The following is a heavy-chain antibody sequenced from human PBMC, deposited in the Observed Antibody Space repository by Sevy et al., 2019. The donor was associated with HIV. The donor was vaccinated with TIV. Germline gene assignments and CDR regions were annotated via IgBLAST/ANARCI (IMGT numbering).Heavy chain of an antibody. Sequence: GGSLRLSCAASGFTVSSNYMSWVRQAPGKGLEWVSDNYSGGSTYYADSVKGRFTISRDNSKNTLYLQMNSLRAEDTAVYYCARGRGGTIFGVAYYYGMDVWGQGTTVTVSS. J-gene: IGHJ6*02. V-gene: IGHV3-53*01. CDR2: NYSGGST. CDR1: GFTVSSNY. CDR3: ARGRGGTIFGVAYYYGMDV. D-gene: IGHD3-3*01.